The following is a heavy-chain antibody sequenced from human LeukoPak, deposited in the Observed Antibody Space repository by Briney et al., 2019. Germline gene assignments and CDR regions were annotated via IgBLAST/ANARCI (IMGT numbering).Heavy chain of an antibody. Sequence: GGSLRLSCAASGFTFSSYSMNWVRQAPGKGLEWVSVIYSGGSTYYADSVKGRFTISRDNSKNTLYLQMNSLRAEDTAVYYCARVRYNWNDGYYYGMDVWGQGTTVTVSS. CDR1: GFTFSSYS. D-gene: IGHD1-20*01. V-gene: IGHV3-66*01. CDR2: IYSGGST. CDR3: ARVRYNWNDGYYYGMDV. J-gene: IGHJ6*02.